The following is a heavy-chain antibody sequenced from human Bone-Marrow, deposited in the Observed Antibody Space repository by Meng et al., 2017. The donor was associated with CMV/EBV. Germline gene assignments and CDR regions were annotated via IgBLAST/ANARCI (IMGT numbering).Heavy chain of an antibody. J-gene: IGHJ4*02. D-gene: IGHD3-3*01. CDR1: GFTFSSYS. V-gene: IGHV3-21*01. CDR2: ISSSSSYI. CDR3: ARGGGGYDFWSGYYFDY. Sequence: GGSLRLSCAASGFTFSSYSMNWVRQAPGKGLEWVSSISSSSSYIYYAESVKGRFTISRDNAKNSLYLQMNSLRAEDTAVYYCARGGGGYDFWSGYYFDYWGQGTLVTVSS.